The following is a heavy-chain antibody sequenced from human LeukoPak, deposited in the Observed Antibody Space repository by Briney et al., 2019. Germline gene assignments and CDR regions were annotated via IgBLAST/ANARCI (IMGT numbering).Heavy chain of an antibody. CDR1: GYTFTGYY. D-gene: IGHD3-3*01. CDR3: ARGGLIFGVGYYCYYMDV. J-gene: IGHJ6*03. V-gene: IGHV1-2*02. Sequence: ASVKVSCKASGYTFTGYYMHWVRQAPGRGLEWMGWINPNGGGTNYAQKFQGRVTMTRDTSISTASMELSRLRSDDAAVYYCARGGLIFGVGYYCYYMDVWGKGTTVSVSS. CDR2: INPNGGGT.